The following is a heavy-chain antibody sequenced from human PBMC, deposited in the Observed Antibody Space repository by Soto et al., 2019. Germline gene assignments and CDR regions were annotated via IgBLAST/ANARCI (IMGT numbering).Heavy chain of an antibody. CDR3: ARGGDWMRN. Sequence: QVQLQHWGAGLLKPSETLSLTCAVYGESFRGYYWSWIRKPPGKGLEWIGEINHSGSTNYNPSLKIRVTISIDTSKNQFSLKLSSVTAADTAIYYCARGGDWMRNWGQGTLFTVSS. CDR1: GESFRGYY. V-gene: IGHV4-34*01. J-gene: IGHJ4*02. CDR2: INHSGST. D-gene: IGHD2-21*02.